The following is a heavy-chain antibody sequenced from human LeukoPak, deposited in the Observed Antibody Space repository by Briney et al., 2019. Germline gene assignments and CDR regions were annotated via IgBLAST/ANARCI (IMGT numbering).Heavy chain of an antibody. D-gene: IGHD5-12*01. CDR1: GFTFSSYS. CDR2: ISSSSSYI. J-gene: IGHJ4*02. CDR3: ARDLFSVYSGYGERYLDY. Sequence: PGGSLRLSCAASGFTFSSYSMNWVRQAPGKGLEWVSSISSSSSYIYYADSVKGRFTISRDNARNSLYLQMNSLRAEDTAVYYCARDLFSVYSGYGERYLDYWGQGTLVTVSS. V-gene: IGHV3-21*01.